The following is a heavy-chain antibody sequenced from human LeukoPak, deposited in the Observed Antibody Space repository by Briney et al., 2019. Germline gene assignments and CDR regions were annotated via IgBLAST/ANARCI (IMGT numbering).Heavy chain of an antibody. V-gene: IGHV3-21*01. Sequence: GGSLRLSCAASGFTFSSYGMHWVRQAPGKGLEWVSSISSSSSYIYYADSVKGRFTISRDNAKNSLYLQMNSLRAEDTAVYYCARDDDSSGYYPSSVDYWGQGTLVTVSS. CDR3: ARDDDSSGYYPSSVDY. D-gene: IGHD3-22*01. CDR2: ISSSSSYI. J-gene: IGHJ4*02. CDR1: GFTFSSYG.